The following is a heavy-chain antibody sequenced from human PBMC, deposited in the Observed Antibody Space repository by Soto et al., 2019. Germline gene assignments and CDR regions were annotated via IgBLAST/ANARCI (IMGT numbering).Heavy chain of an antibody. CDR2: INHLETT. J-gene: IGHJ4*02. V-gene: IGHV4-30-2*01. Sequence: SETLSLTCTVSGASITFGGYSWSWIRQTPGKGLEWIGYINHLETTFYNPSFESRLTLSIDRANNQFSLKLHSMSAADRAVYFCARGGGSDSFDYWGQGILVTVSS. CDR1: GASITFGGYS. CDR3: ARGGGSDSFDY. D-gene: IGHD1-26*01.